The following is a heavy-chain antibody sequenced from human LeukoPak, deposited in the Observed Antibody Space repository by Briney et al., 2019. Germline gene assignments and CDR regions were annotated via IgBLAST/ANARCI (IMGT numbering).Heavy chain of an antibody. V-gene: IGHV4-34*01. CDR2: INHSGST. CDR3: ARPVEGAMVRGPNVGPGWFDP. D-gene: IGHD3-10*01. J-gene: IGHJ5*02. Sequence: PSETLSLTCAVYGGSFSGYYWSWIRQPPGKGLEWIGEINHSGSTNYNPSLKSRVTISVDTSKNQFSLKLSSVTAADTAVYYCARPVEGAMVRGPNVGPGWFDPWGQGTLVTVSS. CDR1: GGSFSGYY.